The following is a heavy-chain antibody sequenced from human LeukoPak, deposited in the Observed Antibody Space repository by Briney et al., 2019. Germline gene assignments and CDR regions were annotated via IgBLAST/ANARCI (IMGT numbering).Heavy chain of an antibody. CDR2: INHSGST. J-gene: IGHJ4*02. CDR1: GGSLSSYY. Sequence: SETLSLTYTVSGGSLSSYYWSWIRQPPGKGLEWIGEINHSGSTNYNPSLKSRVTISVDTSKNQFSLKLSSVTAADTAVYYCASAQSLTGGKFDYWGQGTLVTVSS. V-gene: IGHV4-34*01. CDR3: ASAQSLTGGKFDY. D-gene: IGHD1-14*01.